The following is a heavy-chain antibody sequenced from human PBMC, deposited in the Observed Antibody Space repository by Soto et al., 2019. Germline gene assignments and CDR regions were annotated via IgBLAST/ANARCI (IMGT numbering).Heavy chain of an antibody. CDR3: AREKSGYYDY. V-gene: IGHV1-8*01. J-gene: IGHJ4*02. CDR1: GYTFTSYD. Sequence: QVQLVQSGAAVKQPGASVKVSCKASGYTFTSYDINWVRQANGQGLERMGWMNPNSGNTGYAKKFQGRGTMNRNTPISTSYLELSSLRDEDTSVYYCAREKSGYYDYWGQGSLVTVSS. D-gene: IGHD3-3*01. CDR2: MNPNSGNT.